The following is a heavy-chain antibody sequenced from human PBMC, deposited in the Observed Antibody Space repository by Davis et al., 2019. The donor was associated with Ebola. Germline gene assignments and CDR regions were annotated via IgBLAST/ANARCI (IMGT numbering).Heavy chain of an antibody. CDR3: AKDYFDY. V-gene: IGHV1-18*01. J-gene: IGHJ4*02. CDR2: INPNSGGT. Sequence: AASVKVSCKASGYTFIGYGISWVRQAPGQGLEWMGWINPNSGGTNYAQKFQGRVTITRDTSASTAYMELSSLRSEDTAVYYCAKDYFDYWGQGTLVTVSS. CDR1: GYTFIGYG.